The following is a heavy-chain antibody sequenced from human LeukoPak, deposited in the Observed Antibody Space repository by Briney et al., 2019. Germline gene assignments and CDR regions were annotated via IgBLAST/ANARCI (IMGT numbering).Heavy chain of an antibody. V-gene: IGHV3-21*01. D-gene: IGHD4-11*01. CDR2: ISSSSSYI. Sequence: GGSLRLSCAVSGITLSNYGMSWVRQAPGKGLEWVSSISSSSSYIYYADSVKGRFTISRDNAKNSLYLQMNSLRAEDTAVYYCARTPDKFILQMFYGMDVWGQGTTVTVSS. J-gene: IGHJ6*02. CDR1: GITLSNYG. CDR3: ARTPDKFILQMFYGMDV.